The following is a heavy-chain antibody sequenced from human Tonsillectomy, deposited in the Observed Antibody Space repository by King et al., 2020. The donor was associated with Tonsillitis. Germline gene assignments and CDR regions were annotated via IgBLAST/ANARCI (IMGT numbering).Heavy chain of an antibody. J-gene: IGHJ4*02. CDR3: AHRRSLLWFGELLRGFDD. Sequence: TLKESGPTVVKPTQTLTLTCTLSGFSLSSGGVGVGWIRQPPGKALEWLALIFWNDNKRYNPSLKSRLTITKDTSKNQVVLTMTNMDPVDTATYYCAHRRSLLWFGELLRGFDDWGQGTLVTVSS. CDR2: IFWNDNK. CDR1: GFSLSSGGVG. V-gene: IGHV2-5*01. D-gene: IGHD3-10*01.